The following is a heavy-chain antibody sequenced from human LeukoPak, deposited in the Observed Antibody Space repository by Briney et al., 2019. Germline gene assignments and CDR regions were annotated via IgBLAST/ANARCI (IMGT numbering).Heavy chain of an antibody. Sequence: SETLSLTCTVSGGSITSYYWTWVRQPPGKGLEWIGYVSYSGSTDYNSSLKSRVTISVDASKNQFSLKLSSVTAADTAVYYCARYYGSYNWFDPWGQGTLVTVSS. CDR1: GGSITSYY. CDR2: VSYSGST. CDR3: ARYYGSYNWFDP. V-gene: IGHV4-59*01. D-gene: IGHD3-10*01. J-gene: IGHJ5*02.